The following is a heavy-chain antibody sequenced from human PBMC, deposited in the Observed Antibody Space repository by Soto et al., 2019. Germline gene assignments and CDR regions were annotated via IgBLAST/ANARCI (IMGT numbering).Heavy chain of an antibody. CDR2: INPSGGST. Sequence: ASVKVCRKASGYTFTSYYVHWVRQAPGQGLEWMGIINPSGGSTSYAQKFQGRVTMTRDTSTSTVYMELSSLRSEDTAVYYCARVIIGPAATHYYYGMDVWGQ. V-gene: IGHV1-46*01. J-gene: IGHJ6*02. CDR3: ARVIIGPAATHYYYGMDV. CDR1: GYTFTSYY. D-gene: IGHD2-2*01.